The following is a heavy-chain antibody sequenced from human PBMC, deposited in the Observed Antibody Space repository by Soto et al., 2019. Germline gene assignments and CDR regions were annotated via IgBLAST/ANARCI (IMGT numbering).Heavy chain of an antibody. J-gene: IGHJ6*02. D-gene: IGHD2-8*01. CDR3: ARDVTRTQSCTNGVCYYHYYDMDV. V-gene: IGHV3-11*06. Sequence: GGSLRLSCAASGFIFRDFYMSWIRQVPGKGLEWLSKISSSSSSTDYADSVKGRFTISRDNAKNSLYLQMSSLRAEDTAVYYCARDVTRTQSCTNGVCYYHYYDMDVWGQGTMVTVSS. CDR1: GFIFRDFY. CDR2: ISSSSSST.